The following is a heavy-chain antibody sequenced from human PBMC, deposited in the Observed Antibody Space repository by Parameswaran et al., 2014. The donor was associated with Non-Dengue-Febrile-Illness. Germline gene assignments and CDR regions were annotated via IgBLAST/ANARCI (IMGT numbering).Heavy chain of an antibody. Sequence: WIRQPPGKGLEWIGNIYYTGKTYYNPSLKSRVTISVDTSKNQFSLSLNYVTAADTAVYFCARRQEAYDYIWGSYRCAYWFDPWGQGTQVTVSS. D-gene: IGHD3-16*02. V-gene: IGHV4-39*01. J-gene: IGHJ5*02. CDR3: ARRQEAYDYIWGSYRCAYWFDP. CDR2: IYYTGKT.